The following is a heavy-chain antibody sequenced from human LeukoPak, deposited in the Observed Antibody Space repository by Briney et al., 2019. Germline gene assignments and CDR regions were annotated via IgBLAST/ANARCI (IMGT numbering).Heavy chain of an antibody. Sequence: AAGSLRLSCAASGFTFSSFGMNWVRQAPGKGLEWVSYINDSSSHTYYADSVKGRFTISRDNAKSSLSLQLNSLRDEDTAVYFCAKVIRGGYGMDVWGQGTTVTV. D-gene: IGHD3-10*01. J-gene: IGHJ6*02. CDR1: GFTFSSFG. CDR2: INDSSSHT. V-gene: IGHV3-48*02. CDR3: AKVIRGGYGMDV.